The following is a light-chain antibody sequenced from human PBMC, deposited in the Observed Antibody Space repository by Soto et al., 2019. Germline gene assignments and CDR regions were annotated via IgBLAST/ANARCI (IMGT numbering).Light chain of an antibody. V-gene: IGLV2-14*03. CDR2: DVS. CDR1: SSDIGAYNY. Sequence: QSVLTQPASVSGSPGHSIAISCTGTSSDIGAYNYVSWYQQHPGKAPKLIIYDVSNRPSGLSDRFSGSKSGNTASLTIFGLQAEDEADYYCSSYTSGTTYVFGTGTKVTVL. CDR3: SSYTSGTTYV. J-gene: IGLJ1*01.